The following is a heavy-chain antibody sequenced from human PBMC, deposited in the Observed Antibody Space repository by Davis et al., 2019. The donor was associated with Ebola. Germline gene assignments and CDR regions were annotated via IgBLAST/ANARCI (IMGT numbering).Heavy chain of an antibody. J-gene: IGHJ4*02. Sequence: PGGSLRLSCSASGFTFSSYAMHWVRQAPGKGLESVSRISTNGETTYYAEFVKGRFTISRDNSKGTLYLQMRSLRTDDTAVYYCVKDRFTVVVVHGGFDYWGQGTQVTVSS. CDR3: VKDRFTVVVVHGGFDY. V-gene: IGHV3-64D*06. CDR2: ISTNGETT. CDR1: GFTFSSYA. D-gene: IGHD2-15*01.